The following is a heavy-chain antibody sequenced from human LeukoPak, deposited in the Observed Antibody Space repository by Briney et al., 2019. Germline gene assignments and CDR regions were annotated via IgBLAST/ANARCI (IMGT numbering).Heavy chain of an antibody. Sequence: GGSLRLSCAASGFTFSSYAMHWVRQAPGKGLEYVSAISSNGASTYYANSVKGRFTISRDNSKNTLYLQMGSLRAEDMAVYYCARESDSSGWYFGYWGQGTLVTVSS. D-gene: IGHD6-19*01. CDR3: ARESDSSGWYFGY. V-gene: IGHV3-64*01. CDR1: GFTFSSYA. J-gene: IGHJ4*02. CDR2: ISSNGAST.